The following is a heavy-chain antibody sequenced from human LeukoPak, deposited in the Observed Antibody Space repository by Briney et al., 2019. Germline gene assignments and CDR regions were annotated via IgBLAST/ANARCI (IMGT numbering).Heavy chain of an antibody. J-gene: IGHJ4*02. CDR2: ISGSGGST. Sequence: GGSLRLSCAASGFTVSSNYMYWVRQAPGKGLEWVSDISGSGGSTYYADSVKGRFTISRDNSKNALYLQMNSLAAEDTAVYYCGNRGSSSGYYDYWGQGTLVTVSS. CDR3: GNRGSSSGYYDY. CDR1: GFTVSSNY. V-gene: IGHV3-23*01. D-gene: IGHD3-22*01.